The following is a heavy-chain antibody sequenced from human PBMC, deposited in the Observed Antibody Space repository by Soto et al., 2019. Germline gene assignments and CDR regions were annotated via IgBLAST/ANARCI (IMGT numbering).Heavy chain of an antibody. CDR3: ARVRLSSTTQSFDY. Sequence: PSETLSLTCTVSGGSISSYYWSWIRQPPGKGLEWIGYIYYSGSTNYYPSLKSRVTISVDTSKNQFSLKLSSVTAADTAVYYCARVRLSSTTQSFDYWGQGTLVTGS. CDR2: IYYSGST. D-gene: IGHD1-1*01. J-gene: IGHJ4*02. V-gene: IGHV4-59*01. CDR1: GGSISSYY.